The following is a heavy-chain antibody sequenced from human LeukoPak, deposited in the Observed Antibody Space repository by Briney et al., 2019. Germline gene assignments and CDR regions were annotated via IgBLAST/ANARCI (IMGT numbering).Heavy chain of an antibody. D-gene: IGHD3-22*01. CDR3: ARLVDYDSSGYYPLRYFDY. CDR2: IYYSGST. Sequence: PSETLSLTCTVSGGSISSYYWSWLRQPPGKGLEWIGYIYYSGSTNYNPSLKSRVTISVDTSKNQFSLKLSSVTAADTAAYYCARLVDYDSSGYYPLRYFDYWGQGTLVTVSS. J-gene: IGHJ4*02. V-gene: IGHV4-59*01. CDR1: GGSISSYY.